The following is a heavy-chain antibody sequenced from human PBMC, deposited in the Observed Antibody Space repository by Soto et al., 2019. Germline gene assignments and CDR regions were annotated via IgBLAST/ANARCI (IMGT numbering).Heavy chain of an antibody. CDR3: AKDGSPLYYDFWSGYSPRYYYYGMDV. J-gene: IGHJ6*02. CDR1: GFTFSSYG. V-gene: IGHV3-30*18. CDR2: ISYDGSNK. Sequence: GGSLRLSCAASGFTFSSYGMHWVRQAPGKGLEWVAVISYDGSNKYYADSVRGRFTISRDNSKNTLYLQMNSLRAEDTAVYYCAKDGSPLYYDFWSGYSPRYYYYGMDVWGQGTTVTVSS. D-gene: IGHD3-3*01.